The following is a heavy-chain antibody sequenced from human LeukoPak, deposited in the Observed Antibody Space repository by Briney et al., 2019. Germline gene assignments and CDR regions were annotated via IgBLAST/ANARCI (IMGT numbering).Heavy chain of an antibody. D-gene: IGHD3-22*01. V-gene: IGHV3-74*01. CDR2: IDSDGNIT. Sequence: GGSLRLSCAASGFTFSSFWMHWVRHAPGKGLVWVSRIDSDGNITSYADSVKGRFTISRDNAKNTLYLQMNSLRAEDTAVYYCARISYDSSGYYDYWGQGTLVTVSP. CDR3: ARISYDSSGYYDY. J-gene: IGHJ4*02. CDR1: GFTFSSFW.